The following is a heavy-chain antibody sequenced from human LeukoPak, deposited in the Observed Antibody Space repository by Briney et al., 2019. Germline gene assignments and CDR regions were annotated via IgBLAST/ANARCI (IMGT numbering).Heavy chain of an antibody. Sequence: SETLSLTCTVSGGSISRYYWSWIRQPPGKGLEWIGYIYYSGSTNYNPSLKSRVTISVDTSKNQFSLKLSSVTAADTAVYYCARRGRHGDYFDYWGQGTLVTVSS. D-gene: IGHD3-16*01. CDR2: IYYSGST. CDR3: ARRGRHGDYFDY. J-gene: IGHJ4*02. V-gene: IGHV4-59*08. CDR1: GGSISRYY.